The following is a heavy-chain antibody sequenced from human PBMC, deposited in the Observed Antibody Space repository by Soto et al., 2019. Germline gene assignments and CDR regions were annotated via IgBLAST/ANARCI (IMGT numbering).Heavy chain of an antibody. CDR3: ARAITMVRGVIPPYNWFDP. J-gene: IGHJ5*02. CDR1: GGTFSSYA. V-gene: IGHV1-69*01. Sequence: QVQLVQSGAEVKKPGSSVKVSCKASGGTFSSYAISWVRQAPGQGLEGMGGIIPIFGTANYAQKFQGRVTITADESTSTAYMELSSLRSEDTAVYYCARAITMVRGVIPPYNWFDPWGQGTLVTVSS. D-gene: IGHD3-10*01. CDR2: IIPIFGTA.